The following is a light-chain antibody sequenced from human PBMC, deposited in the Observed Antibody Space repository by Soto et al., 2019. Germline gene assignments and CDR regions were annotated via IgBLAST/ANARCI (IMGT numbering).Light chain of an antibody. CDR3: CSYAGGYTWE. CDR1: SSDVGGYNY. CDR2: DVS. Sequence: QSALTQPRSVSGSPGQSVTISCTGTSSDVGGYNYVSWCQQHPGKAPKLMIYDVSKRPSGVPDRFSGSKSGDTASLTISGLQAEDEADYYCCSYAGGYTWEFGGGTKITVL. J-gene: IGLJ3*02. V-gene: IGLV2-11*01.